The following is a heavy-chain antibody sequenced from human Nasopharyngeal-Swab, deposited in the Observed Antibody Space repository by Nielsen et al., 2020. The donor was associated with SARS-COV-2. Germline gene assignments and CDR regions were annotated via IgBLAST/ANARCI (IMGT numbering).Heavy chain of an antibody. J-gene: IGHJ3*02. D-gene: IGHD3-10*01. Sequence: GGSLRLSCAGSGFTFSVYGMNWVRQAPGKGLEWVSSISSSSTYIYYADSVKGRFTIPRNNAKNSLYLQMNSLRVEDTAVYYCARVLLRALGKFGEGYAFDIWGQGTMVTVSS. CDR1: GFTFSVYG. CDR3: ARVLLRALGKFGEGYAFDI. V-gene: IGHV3-21*01. CDR2: ISSSSTYI.